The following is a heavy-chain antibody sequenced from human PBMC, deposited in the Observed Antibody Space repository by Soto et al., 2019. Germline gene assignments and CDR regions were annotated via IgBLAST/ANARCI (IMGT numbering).Heavy chain of an antibody. J-gene: IGHJ4*02. CDR2: ISYDGGNK. D-gene: IGHD6-19*01. V-gene: IGHV3-30*03. CDR1: GFTFRSYG. Sequence: GGSLRLSCAASGFTFRSYGMHGVRQAPGKGLEWVAVISYDGGNKYYADSVKGRFTISRDNSKNTLYLQMNSLRAEDTAVYYCSPGSYSSGWYFGYWGQGTLVTVSS. CDR3: SPGSYSSGWYFGY.